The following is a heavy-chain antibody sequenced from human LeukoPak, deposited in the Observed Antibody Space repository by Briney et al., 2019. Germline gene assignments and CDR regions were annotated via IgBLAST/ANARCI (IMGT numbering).Heavy chain of an antibody. V-gene: IGHV5-51*01. CDR3: ARTPADNDAFDI. D-gene: IGHD6-13*01. J-gene: IGHJ3*02. Sequence: GESLKISCKGFGYSFTSYWIGWVRQMPGKGLEWMGIIYPADSDTRYSPSFQGQVTISADKSITTAYLQWSSLKASDTAMYYCARTPADNDAFDIWGQGTMVTVSS. CDR1: GYSFTSYW. CDR2: IYPADSDT.